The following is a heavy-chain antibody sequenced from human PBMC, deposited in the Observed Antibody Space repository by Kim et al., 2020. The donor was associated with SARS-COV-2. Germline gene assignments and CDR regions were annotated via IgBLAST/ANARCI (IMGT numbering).Heavy chain of an antibody. V-gene: IGHV3-11*06. D-gene: IGHD3-22*01. Sequence: KGRFTISRDNAKNSLYLQRNSLRAEDTAVDYCARDFWDSSGYYYLPVDYWGQGTLVTVSS. CDR3: ARDFWDSSGYYYLPVDY. J-gene: IGHJ4*02.